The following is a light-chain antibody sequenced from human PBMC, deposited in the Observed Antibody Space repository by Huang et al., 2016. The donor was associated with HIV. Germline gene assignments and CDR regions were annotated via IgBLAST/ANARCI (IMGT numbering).Light chain of an antibody. CDR3: QQYYTTPT. CDR1: QSVSYSSNNKNY. J-gene: IGKJ4*01. V-gene: IGKV4-1*01. Sequence: DIVMTQSPDYLAVSLGERATIDCKSSQSVSYSSNNKNYLAWYQHKPGLPPKLLIYWASVRGSGVPDRFTGSGSGTDFTLTISSLQAEDVAVYYCQQYYTTPTFGAGTKVEIK. CDR2: WAS.